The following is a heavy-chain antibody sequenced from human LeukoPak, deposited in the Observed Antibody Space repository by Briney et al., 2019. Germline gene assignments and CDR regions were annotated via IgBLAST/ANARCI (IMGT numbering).Heavy chain of an antibody. Sequence: KPSETLSLTCTVSGGSISSYYWSWIRQPPGKGLEWIGYIYYSGSTNYNPSLKSRVTISVDTSKNQFSLKLSSVTAADTAVYYCARVYCSSTSCYVDYWGQGTLVTVSS. J-gene: IGHJ4*02. CDR3: ARVYCSSTSCYVDY. CDR2: IYYSGST. V-gene: IGHV4-59*08. CDR1: GGSISSYY. D-gene: IGHD2-2*01.